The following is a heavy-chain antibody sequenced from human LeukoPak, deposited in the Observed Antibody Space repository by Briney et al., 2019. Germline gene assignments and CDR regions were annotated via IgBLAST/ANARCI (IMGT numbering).Heavy chain of an antibody. CDR2: ISSSSSYI. J-gene: IGHJ4*02. Sequence: KSGGSLRLSCAASGFTFSSYSMNLVRQAPGKGLEWVSSISSSSSYIYYADSVKGRFTISRDNAKNSPYLQMNSLRAEDTAVYYCARDLKGSRDGYNLLYWGQGTLVTVSS. V-gene: IGHV3-21*01. CDR1: GFTFSSYS. CDR3: ARDLKGSRDGYNLLY. D-gene: IGHD5-24*01.